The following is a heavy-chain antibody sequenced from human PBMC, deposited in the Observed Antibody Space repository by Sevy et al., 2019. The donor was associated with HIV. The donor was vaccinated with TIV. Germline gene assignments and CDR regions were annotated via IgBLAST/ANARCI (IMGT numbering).Heavy chain of an antibody. CDR1: GFSVSGTY. J-gene: IGHJ4*02. CDR3: SAVPSNGHFFFNY. Sequence: GGSLRLSCAASGFSVSGTYMTWVHQAPGKGLEWVSVISSGTRTIYADSVKGRFIISRDNSKNILYLQMNSLRAEDTAVYYCSAVPSNGHFFFNYWGQGTQVTVSS. V-gene: IGHV3-53*01. D-gene: IGHD2-8*01. CDR2: ISSGTRT.